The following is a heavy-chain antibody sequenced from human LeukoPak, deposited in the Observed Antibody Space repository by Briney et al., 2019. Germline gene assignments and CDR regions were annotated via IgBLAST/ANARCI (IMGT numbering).Heavy chain of an antibody. J-gene: IGHJ4*02. CDR1: GGSTSSYY. V-gene: IGHV4-59*01. CDR2: IYNSGST. D-gene: IGHD6-19*01. CDR3: ARDIAVAGTRVLDY. Sequence: SETLSLTCTVSGGSTSSYYWSWIRQPPGKGLEWIGYIYNSGSTNYNTSLKSRVTISVGTSKNKFSLKLSSVTAADTAVYYCARDIAVAGTRVLDYWGQGTLVTVSS.